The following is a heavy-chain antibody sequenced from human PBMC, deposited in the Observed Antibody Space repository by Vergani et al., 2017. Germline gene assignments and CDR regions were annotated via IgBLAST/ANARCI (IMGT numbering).Heavy chain of an antibody. D-gene: IGHD6-13*01. CDR3: ARHGYSSSWTLRYYYYYMDV. Sequence: QVQLVQSGAEVKKPGSSVKVSCKASGGTFSSYAISWVRQAPGQGLEWMGRIIPILGIANYAQKFQGRVTITADKSTSTAYMELSSLRSEDTAVYYCARHGYSSSWTLRYYYYYMDVWGKGTTVTVSS. CDR1: GGTFSSYA. V-gene: IGHV1-69*04. J-gene: IGHJ6*03. CDR2: IIPILGIA.